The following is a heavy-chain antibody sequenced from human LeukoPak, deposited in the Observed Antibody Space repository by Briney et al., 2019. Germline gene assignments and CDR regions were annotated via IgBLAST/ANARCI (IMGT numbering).Heavy chain of an antibody. CDR1: GFTLSSYA. CDR3: VAETKDRYSAFDI. D-gene: IGHD5-12*01. J-gene: IGHJ4*02. V-gene: IGHV3-23*01. CDR2: ISATTDST. Sequence: PGGSLRLSCAASGFTLSSYAMSWVRQAPGKGLEWVSGISATTDSTYYVESVKGRFTISRDNSKNTLYLQMNSLRAEDTAVYYCVAETKDRYSAFDIWGQGTLVTVSS.